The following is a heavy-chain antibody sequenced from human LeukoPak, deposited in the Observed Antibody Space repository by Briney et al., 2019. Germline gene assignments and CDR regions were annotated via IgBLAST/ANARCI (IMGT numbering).Heavy chain of an antibody. CDR1: GFTFSLYW. D-gene: IGHD1-26*01. CDR3: VRERIYYSDLAYKERENFDP. Sequence: PGGSLRLSCAVSGFTFSLYWMHWVRKGPGQGLMRVSRLNADGSSADYADSVKGRFTMSRDNAKGKVFLEMRSLTVEDTAIYFCVRERIYYSDLAYKERENFDPWGRGTLVTVSS. V-gene: IGHV3-74*01. J-gene: IGHJ5*02. CDR2: LNADGSSA.